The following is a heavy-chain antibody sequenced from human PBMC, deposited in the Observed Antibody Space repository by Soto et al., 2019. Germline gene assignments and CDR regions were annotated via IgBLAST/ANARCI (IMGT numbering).Heavy chain of an antibody. D-gene: IGHD3-10*01. Sequence: GGSLRLSCAASGFTFSSSWMFWVRQTPGKGLEWVAAIKEDGSDKYYVDSVKGRFTVSRDNAKNSLYLQVNSLRAEDTAVYYCVTAPRGGSSGDWGQGTTVTV. CDR2: IKEDGSDK. J-gene: IGHJ4*02. CDR3: VTAPRGGSSGD. V-gene: IGHV3-7*05. CDR1: GFTFSSSW.